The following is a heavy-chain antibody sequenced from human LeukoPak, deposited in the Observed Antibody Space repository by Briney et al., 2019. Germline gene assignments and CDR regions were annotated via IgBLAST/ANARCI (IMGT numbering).Heavy chain of an antibody. J-gene: IGHJ4*02. CDR3: ARGYSLDY. CDR1: GGSMSSSSHY. D-gene: IGHD5-18*01. Sequence: PSETLSLTCSVSGGSMSSSSHYWDWIRQPPGKGLEWIGGINYSGSTYYTPSLRGRVTISVDTSKNQFSLNLSSVTAADTAVYYCARGYSLDYWGRGTLVTVSS. V-gene: IGHV4-39*07. CDR2: INYSGST.